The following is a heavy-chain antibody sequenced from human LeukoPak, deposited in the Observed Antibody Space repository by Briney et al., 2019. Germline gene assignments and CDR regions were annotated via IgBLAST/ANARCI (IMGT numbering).Heavy chain of an antibody. D-gene: IGHD6-19*01. V-gene: IGHV3-23*01. CDR1: GSTFSSYA. CDR2: ISGSGGST. CDR3: AKKGIDGSGWYSMYYFDY. J-gene: IGHJ4*02. Sequence: GGSLRLSCAASGSTFSSYAMSWVRQAPGKGLEWVSAISGSGGSTYYADSVKGRFTISRDNSKNTLYLQMNSLRAEDTAVYYCAKKGIDGSGWYSMYYFDYWGQGTLVTVSS.